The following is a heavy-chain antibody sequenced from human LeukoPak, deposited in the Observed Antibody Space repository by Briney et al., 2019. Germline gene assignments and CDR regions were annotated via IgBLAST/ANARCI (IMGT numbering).Heavy chain of an antibody. CDR1: GFTFSSYA. Sequence: NTGGSLRLSCAASGFTFSSYAMSWVRQAPGKGLEWVSSISSSSSYIYYADSVKGRFTISRDNAKKSLYLQMNSLRDEDTAVYYCARVREGSSGYYLDYWGQGTLVTVSS. J-gene: IGHJ4*02. D-gene: IGHD3-22*01. V-gene: IGHV3-21*01. CDR2: ISSSSSYI. CDR3: ARVREGSSGYYLDY.